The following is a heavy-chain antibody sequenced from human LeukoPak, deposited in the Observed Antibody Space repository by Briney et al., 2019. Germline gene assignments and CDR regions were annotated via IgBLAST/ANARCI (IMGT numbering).Heavy chain of an antibody. V-gene: IGHV4-30-4*01. CDR1: GGSISSGDYY. CDR3: ARLDSSGYYPFDY. D-gene: IGHD3-22*01. J-gene: IGHJ4*02. Sequence: SETLSLTCTVSGGSISSGDYYWSWIRQPPGKGLEWIGYIYYSGSTYYNPSLKSRVTISVDTSKNQFSLKLSSVTAADTAVYYCARLDSSGYYPFDYWGQRTLVTVSS. CDR2: IYYSGST.